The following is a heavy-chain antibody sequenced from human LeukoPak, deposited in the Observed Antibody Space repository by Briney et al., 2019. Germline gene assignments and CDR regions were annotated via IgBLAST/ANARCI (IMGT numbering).Heavy chain of an antibody. Sequence: GGSLRLSCAASGFSFSDAWMTWVRQAPGKGLEWVSSISSSSSYIYYADSVKGRFTISRDNAKNSLYLQMNSLRADDTALYYCAKGSGVASTPPLDYWGQGTLVTVSS. CDR3: AKGSGVASTPPLDY. J-gene: IGHJ4*02. D-gene: IGHD5-12*01. CDR1: GFSFSDAW. CDR2: ISSSSSYI. V-gene: IGHV3-21*04.